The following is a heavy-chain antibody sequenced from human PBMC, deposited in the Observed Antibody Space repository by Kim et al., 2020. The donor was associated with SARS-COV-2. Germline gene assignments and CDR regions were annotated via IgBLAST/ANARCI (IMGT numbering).Heavy chain of an antibody. V-gene: IGHV3-23*01. CDR3: AKAKGRGYCSGGSCSNLFDY. CDR1: GFTFSSYA. J-gene: IGHJ4*02. D-gene: IGHD2-15*01. CDR2: ISGSGGST. Sequence: GGSLRLSCAASGFTFSSYAMSWVRQAPGKGLEWVSAISGSGGSTYYADSVKGRFTISRDNSKNTLYLQMNSLRAEDTAVYYCAKAKGRGYCSGGSCSNLFDYWGQGTLVTVSS.